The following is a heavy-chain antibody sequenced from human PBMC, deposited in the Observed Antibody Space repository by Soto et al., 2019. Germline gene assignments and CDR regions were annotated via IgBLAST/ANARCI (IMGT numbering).Heavy chain of an antibody. V-gene: IGHV1-18*04. CDR2: ISAHNGNT. CDR1: GYTFTSYG. Sequence: ASVKVSCKASGYTFTSYGISWVRQAPVQGLEWMGWISAHNGNTNYAQKLQGRVTMTTDTSTSTAYMELRSLRSDDTAVYYCARADYYDSSGYYFDYWGQGTLVTVSS. CDR3: ARADYYDSSGYYFDY. D-gene: IGHD3-22*01. J-gene: IGHJ4*02.